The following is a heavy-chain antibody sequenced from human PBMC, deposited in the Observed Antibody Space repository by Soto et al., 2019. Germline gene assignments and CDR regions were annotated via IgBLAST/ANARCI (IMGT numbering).Heavy chain of an antibody. Sequence: SETLSLTCTVSGGSISSGGYYWSWIRQHPGKGLEWIGYIYYSGSTYYNPSLKSRVTISVDTSKNQFSLKLSSVTAADTAVYYCARVFERVVVVAATEFGFDPWGQGTLVTVSS. J-gene: IGHJ5*02. CDR1: GGSISSGGYY. V-gene: IGHV4-31*02. D-gene: IGHD2-15*01. CDR3: ARVFERVVVVAATEFGFDP. CDR2: IYYSGST.